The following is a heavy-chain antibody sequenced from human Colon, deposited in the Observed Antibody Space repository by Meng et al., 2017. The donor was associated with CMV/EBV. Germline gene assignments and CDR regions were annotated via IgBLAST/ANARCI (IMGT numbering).Heavy chain of an antibody. J-gene: IGHJ4*02. CDR1: GFTFSSYA. D-gene: IGHD6-13*01. V-gene: IGHV3-30-3*01. CDR2: ISYDGSNK. CDR3: ARDLGGAAAGHYFDY. Sequence: GESLKISYAASGFTFSSYAMHWVRQAPGKGLEWVAVISYDGSNKYYADSVKGRFTISRDNSKNTLYLQMNSLRAEDTAVYYCARDLGGAAAGHYFDYWGQGTLVTVSS.